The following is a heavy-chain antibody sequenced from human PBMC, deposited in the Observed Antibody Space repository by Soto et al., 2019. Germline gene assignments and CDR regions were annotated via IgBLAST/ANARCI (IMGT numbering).Heavy chain of an antibody. J-gene: IGHJ3*02. V-gene: IGHV1-2*04. CDR3: ARANSDWGAFDI. Sequence: GASVKVSCKASGYTFTSYGISWVRQAPGQGLEWMGWINPNSGGTNYAQKFQGWVTMTRDTSISTAYMELSRLRSDDTAVYYCARANSDWGAFDIWGQGTMVTVSS. CDR2: INPNSGGT. D-gene: IGHD2-21*01. CDR1: GYTFTSYG.